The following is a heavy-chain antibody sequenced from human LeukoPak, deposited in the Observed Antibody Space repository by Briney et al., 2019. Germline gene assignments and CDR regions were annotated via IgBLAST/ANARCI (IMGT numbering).Heavy chain of an antibody. Sequence: GRSLRLSCAASGFNFRSYSMNWVRQAPGKGLEWVSYISSLSGTIYYADSVKGRFAISRDNAKNSLYLQMNSLRAEDTAVYYCASGFLASFDYWGQGTLVTVSS. CDR3: ASGFLASFDY. V-gene: IGHV3-48*04. J-gene: IGHJ4*02. CDR2: ISSLSGTI. CDR1: GFNFRSYS. D-gene: IGHD3-3*01.